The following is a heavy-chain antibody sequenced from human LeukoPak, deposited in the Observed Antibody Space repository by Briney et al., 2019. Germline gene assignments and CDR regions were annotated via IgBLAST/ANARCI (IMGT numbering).Heavy chain of an antibody. CDR3: AREVVVVSLYYFDY. CDR1: GFTFSSYW. V-gene: IGHV3-7*03. J-gene: IGHJ4*02. D-gene: IGHD2-15*01. Sequence: GGSLRLSRAASGFTFSSYWMSWVRQAPGKGLEWVANIKQDGSEKYYVDSVKGRFTISRDNAKNSLYLQMNSLRAEDTAVYYCAREVVVVSLYYFDYWGQGTLVTVSS. CDR2: IKQDGSEK.